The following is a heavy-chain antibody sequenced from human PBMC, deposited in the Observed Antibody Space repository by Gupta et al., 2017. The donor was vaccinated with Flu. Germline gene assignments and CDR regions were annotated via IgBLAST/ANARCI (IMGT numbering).Heavy chain of an antibody. CDR2: IYYSGST. V-gene: IGHV4-31*03. CDR3: ATTERVVVVPADHRADDYYGMDV. J-gene: IGHJ6*02. D-gene: IGHD2-2*01. Sequence: QVQLQESGPGLVKPSQTLSLTCTVSGGSISSGGYYWSWIRQHPGKGLEWIGYIYYSGSTYYNPSLKSRVTISVDTSKNQFSLKLSSVTAADTAVYYCATTERVVVVPADHRADDYYGMDVWGQGTTVTVSS. CDR1: GGSISSGGYY.